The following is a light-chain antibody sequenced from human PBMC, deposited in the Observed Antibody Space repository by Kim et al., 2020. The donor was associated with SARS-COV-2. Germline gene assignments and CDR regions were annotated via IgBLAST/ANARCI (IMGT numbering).Light chain of an antibody. CDR3: QQLNNYR. V-gene: IGKV1-9*01. CDR1: QGIYTY. Sequence: LSASVGDRVTITCRASQGIYTYLAWYQQKPGTSPRLLIYAASSLHTGVPSRFSGSGSGTEFTLTINSLQPEDFATYYCQQLNNYRFGGGTKLEI. J-gene: IGKJ4*01. CDR2: AAS.